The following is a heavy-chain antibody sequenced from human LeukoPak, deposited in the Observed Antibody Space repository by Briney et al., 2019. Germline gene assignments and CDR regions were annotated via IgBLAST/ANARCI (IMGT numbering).Heavy chain of an antibody. CDR1: GFTFDDYA. CDR2: ISWNSGSI. Sequence: GRSLRLSCAASGFTFDDYAMHWVRQAPGKGLEWVSGISWNSGSIGYADSVKGRFTISRDNAKNSLYLQMNSLRAEDTALYYCAKDRVGSSWYTQTSSYYYGMDVWGQGTTVTVSS. V-gene: IGHV3-9*01. J-gene: IGHJ6*02. CDR3: AKDRVGSSWYTQTSSYYYGMDV. D-gene: IGHD6-13*01.